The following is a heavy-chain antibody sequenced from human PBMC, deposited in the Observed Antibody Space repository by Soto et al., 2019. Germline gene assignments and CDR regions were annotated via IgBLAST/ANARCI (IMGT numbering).Heavy chain of an antibody. Sequence: GGSLRLSCAASGLTFISYAMTWVRQAPGKGLEWVSLISDSGDSTYYADSVKGRFTISRDNSKNTLYLQMNNLRAEDTAVYYCANPPQYCSSTSCYNYGMDVWGQGTTVTVSS. V-gene: IGHV3-23*01. CDR2: ISDSGDST. J-gene: IGHJ6*02. CDR1: GLTFISYA. CDR3: ANPPQYCSSTSCYNYGMDV. D-gene: IGHD2-2*01.